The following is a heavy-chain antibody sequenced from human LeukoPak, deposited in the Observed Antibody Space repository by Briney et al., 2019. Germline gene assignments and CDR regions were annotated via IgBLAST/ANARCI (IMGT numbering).Heavy chain of an antibody. V-gene: IGHV4-59*01. CDR3: ARVGEYSSSFDY. D-gene: IGHD6-6*01. Sequence: SETLSLTCTASGVSISSYYWSWVRQPPGKGLEWVGYIYYSGSTTYNPSLKSRVTISVDTSKNQFSLKLSSVTAADTAVYYCARVGEYSSSFDYWGQGTLVTVSS. J-gene: IGHJ4*02. CDR1: GVSISSYY. CDR2: IYYSGST.